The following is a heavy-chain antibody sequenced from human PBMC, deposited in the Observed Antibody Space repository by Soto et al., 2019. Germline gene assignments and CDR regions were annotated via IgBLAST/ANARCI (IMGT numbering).Heavy chain of an antibody. Sequence: QVQLVQSGAEVKEPGSSVKVSCKASGGGNLRDYRTTWVRRAPGQGLEWMGGIIPKLGSANYAQIFQGRVTVTADESTNTVYMELRSLRSDDTAVYYCARGGDVYNFGAVYWGQGTPVTVSS. V-gene: IGHV1-69*01. CDR2: IIPKLGSA. D-gene: IGHD2-21*01. CDR3: ARGGDVYNFGAVY. J-gene: IGHJ4*02. CDR1: GGGNLRDYR.